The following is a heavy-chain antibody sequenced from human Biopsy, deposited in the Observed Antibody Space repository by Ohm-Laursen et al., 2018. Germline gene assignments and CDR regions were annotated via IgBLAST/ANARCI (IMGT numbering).Heavy chain of an antibody. CDR3: ARDPGYDFWSGSDPVDI. J-gene: IGHJ3*02. CDR2: ISTYNDDT. D-gene: IGHD3-3*01. Sequence: ASVKVSCKTSGYTFTAYGISWVRQAPGQGLEWMGWISTYNDDTNIAQKFQGRVSMTTDTSTRTAYMELRSLRSGDTAIYFCARDPGYDFWSGSDPVDIWGQGTLVTVS. CDR1: GYTFTAYG. V-gene: IGHV1-18*04.